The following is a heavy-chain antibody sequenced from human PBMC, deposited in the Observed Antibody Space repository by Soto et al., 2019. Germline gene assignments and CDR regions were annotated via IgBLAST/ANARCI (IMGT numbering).Heavy chain of an antibody. CDR2: IRSKTYGETA. V-gene: IGHV3-49*03. CDR1: GFSFGDYM. J-gene: IGHJ4*02. Sequence: HPGGSLRLSCTASGFSFGDYMMSWFRQAPGKGLEWVGFIRSKTYGETAEYAASVTGRFTISRDDSKAITYLQMNSLKTEDTAVYHCTRDQGKAPWPTSFDYWGQGTLVTVSS. CDR3: TRDQGKAPWPTSFDY. D-gene: IGHD6-13*01.